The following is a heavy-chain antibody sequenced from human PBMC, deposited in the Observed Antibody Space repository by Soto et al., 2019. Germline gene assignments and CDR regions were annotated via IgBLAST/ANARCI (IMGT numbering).Heavy chain of an antibody. D-gene: IGHD4-17*01. CDR3: AKDRYGDSTYYFDY. J-gene: IGHJ4*02. V-gene: IGHV3-30*02. CDR1: GFTFSNYG. CDR2: IRYDGSDK. Sequence: PGGSLRLSCAASGFTFSNYGMHWVRQAPGKGLEWLAIIRYDGSDKYYHASVKGRFTISRDNSKNTLYLQMNSLRAEDTAVYYCAKDRYGDSTYYFDYWGQGTLVTVSS.